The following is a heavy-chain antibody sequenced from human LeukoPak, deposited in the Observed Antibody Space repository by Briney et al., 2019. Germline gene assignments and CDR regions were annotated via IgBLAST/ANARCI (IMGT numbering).Heavy chain of an antibody. CDR2: AYYSGHT. V-gene: IGHV4-59*08. CDR3: ARHPFATPFDY. Sequence: PSETLSLTCAVYGGSSSGYYWSWIRQPPGKGLEWIGYAYYSGHTNYNSSLKSRVTMSLDTSKSQFSLRLSSVTAADTAVYFCARHPFATPFDYWGPGTLVTVSS. J-gene: IGHJ4*02. CDR1: GGSSSGYY. D-gene: IGHD2-15*01.